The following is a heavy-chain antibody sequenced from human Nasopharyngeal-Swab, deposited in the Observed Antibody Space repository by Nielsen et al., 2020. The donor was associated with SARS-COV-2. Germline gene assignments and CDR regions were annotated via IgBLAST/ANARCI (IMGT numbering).Heavy chain of an antibody. CDR3: ARHGTTVVTRSPGWFDP. CDR2: IYYSGST. V-gene: IGHV4-39*01. D-gene: IGHD4-23*01. J-gene: IGHJ5*02. Sequence: LRLSCTVSGGSISSSSYYWGWIRQPPGKGLEWIGSIYYSGSTYYNPSLKSRVTMSVDTSKNRFSLKLSSVTAADTAVYYCARHGTTVVTRSPGWFDPWGQGTLVTVSS. CDR1: GGSISSSSYY.